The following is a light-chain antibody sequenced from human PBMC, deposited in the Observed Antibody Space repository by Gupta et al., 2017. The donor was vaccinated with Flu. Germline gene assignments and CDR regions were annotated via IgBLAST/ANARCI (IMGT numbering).Light chain of an antibody. Sequence: DVLMTQSPPALSASVGDRVTITCRASETISNNLNWYQQKPGKAPNLLISSSSTLQSGVPSRFSGSGSRTEFTLTISSLQPEDFATYFCQQNYLVPITFGQGTRLDIK. V-gene: IGKV1-39*01. CDR2: SSS. CDR3: QQNYLVPIT. CDR1: ETISNN. J-gene: IGKJ5*01.